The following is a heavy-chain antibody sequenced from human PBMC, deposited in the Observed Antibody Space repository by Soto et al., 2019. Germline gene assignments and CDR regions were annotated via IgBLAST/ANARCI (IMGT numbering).Heavy chain of an antibody. D-gene: IGHD2-15*01. CDR3: ARCYCSVGSCYTCWHSDL. V-gene: IGHV1-18*01. J-gene: IGHJ2*01. CDR2: IGPYNGNT. CDR1: GYTFNHYV. Sequence: VQLVQSGAEVKKPGASVQVSCKASGYTFNHYVISWGRQAPGQGLEWLVWIGPYNGNTDHAQKFQGRVTMPTDTSTNTAYMELRSLRADDTALYYCARCYCSVGSCYTCWHSDLWGRGTLVTVSS.